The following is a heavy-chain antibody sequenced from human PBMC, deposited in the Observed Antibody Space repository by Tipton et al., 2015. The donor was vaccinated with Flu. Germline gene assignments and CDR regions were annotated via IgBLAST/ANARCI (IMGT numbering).Heavy chain of an antibody. CDR3: ARVPAFFTVSSWFDP. V-gene: IGHV4-38-2*02. J-gene: IGHJ5*02. Sequence: TLSLTCSVSGYSISSGYSWGWIRQSPGKGLEWIGSFYHSGSTFYNPSLRSRVTMSVDTSRNQFSLKLISVTAADTAVYYCARVPAFFTVSSWFDPWGQGTLLIVSS. CDR1: GYSISSGYS. CDR2: FYHSGST. D-gene: IGHD4-17*01.